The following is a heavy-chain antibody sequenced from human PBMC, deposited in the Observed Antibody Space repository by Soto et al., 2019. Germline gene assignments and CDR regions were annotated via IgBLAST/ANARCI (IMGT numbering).Heavy chain of an antibody. Sequence: PSETLSLTCTVSGGSISSSSYYWGWIRQPPGKGLEWIGSIYYSGSTYYNPSLKSRVTISVDTSKNQFSLKLSSVTAADTAVYYCARRYCTNGVCSYNYFDPWGPGALVTVSS. CDR1: GGSISSSSYY. CDR3: ARRYCTNGVCSYNYFDP. V-gene: IGHV4-39*01. D-gene: IGHD2-8*01. J-gene: IGHJ5*02. CDR2: IYYSGST.